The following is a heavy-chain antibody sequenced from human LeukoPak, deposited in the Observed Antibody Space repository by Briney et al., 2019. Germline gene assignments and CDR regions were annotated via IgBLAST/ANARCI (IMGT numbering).Heavy chain of an antibody. Sequence: SETLSLTCTVSGGSINSNSHHWGWIRQPPGKGLEWIGSMYYNGYTYYNPSLKSRVTISVDTSKNQFSLKLSSVTAADTAVYYCARDLISGSYPSLYFDYWGQGTLVTVSS. CDR1: GGSINSNSHH. CDR2: MYYNGYT. D-gene: IGHD1-26*01. J-gene: IGHJ4*02. V-gene: IGHV4-39*07. CDR3: ARDLISGSYPSLYFDY.